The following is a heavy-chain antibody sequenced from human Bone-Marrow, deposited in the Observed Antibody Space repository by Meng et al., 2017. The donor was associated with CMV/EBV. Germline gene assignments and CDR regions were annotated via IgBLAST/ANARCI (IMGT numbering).Heavy chain of an antibody. CDR1: EGTPRGYT. V-gene: IGHV1-69*05. CDR3: ASGQWLVPNH. CDR2: IIPIFGTA. Sequence: SVKVSCKVSEGTPRGYTITWVRQAPGQGLEWMGGIIPIFGTANYAQKFQGRVTITTDESTSTAYMELSSLRSEDTAVYYCASGQWLVPNHWGQGTLVTVSS. J-gene: IGHJ5*02. D-gene: IGHD6-19*01.